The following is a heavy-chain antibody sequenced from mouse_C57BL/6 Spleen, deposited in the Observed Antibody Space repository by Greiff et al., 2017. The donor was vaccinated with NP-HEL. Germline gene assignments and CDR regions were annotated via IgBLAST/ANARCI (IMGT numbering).Heavy chain of an antibody. J-gene: IGHJ3*01. D-gene: IGHD1-1*01. CDR1: GYAFSSSW. CDR3: ARWAPLLSH. Sequence: QVQLKESGPELVKPGASVKISCKASGYAFSSSWMNWVKQRPGKGLEWIGRIYPGDGDTNYNGKFKGKATLTADKSSSTAYMQLSSLTSEDSAVYFCARWAPLLSHWGQGTLVTVSA. CDR2: IYPGDGDT. V-gene: IGHV1-82*01.